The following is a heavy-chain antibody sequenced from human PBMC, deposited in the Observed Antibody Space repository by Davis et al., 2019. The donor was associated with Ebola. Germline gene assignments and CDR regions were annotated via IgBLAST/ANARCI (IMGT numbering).Heavy chain of an antibody. V-gene: IGHV4-39*07. J-gene: IGHJ4*02. D-gene: IGHD5-24*01. CDR2: IYYSGST. Sequence: SETLSLTCTVSGGSISSYYWSWIRQPPGKGLEWIGSIYYSGSTYYNPSLKSRVTISVDTSKNQFSLKLSSVTAADTAVYYCARVGMATIGSPLDYWGQGTLVTVSS. CDR3: ARVGMATIGSPLDY. CDR1: GGSISSYY.